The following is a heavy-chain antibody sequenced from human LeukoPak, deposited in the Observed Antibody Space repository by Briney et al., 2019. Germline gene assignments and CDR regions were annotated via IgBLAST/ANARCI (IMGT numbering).Heavy chain of an antibody. CDR2: FHGGLI. CDR3: ARGRRGFGYVDY. D-gene: IGHD3-22*01. CDR1: GGSINSDNYY. V-gene: IGHV4-39*07. Sequence: SETLFLTCTVSGGSINSDNYYWSWIRQPPGEGLEEIGSFHGGLIFYKSSLTSRVTISVDTSKSQFSLKLGSVTAADTAVYYCARGRRGFGYVDYWGQGSLVTVSS. J-gene: IGHJ4*02.